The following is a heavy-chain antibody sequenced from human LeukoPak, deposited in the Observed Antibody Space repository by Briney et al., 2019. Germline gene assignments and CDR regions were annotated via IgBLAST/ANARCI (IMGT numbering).Heavy chain of an antibody. D-gene: IGHD3-10*01. CDR1: GGSISSGGYY. V-gene: IGHV4-30-2*05. CDR2: IYHSGST. J-gene: IGHJ4*02. CDR3: ARSTNHDASGSYYFDS. Sequence: PSETLSLTCTVSGGSISSGGYYWSWIRQPPGKGLEWIGYIYHSGSTYYNPSLKSRVTISIDTSKNQISLKLDSVTASDTAVYYCARSTNHDASGSYYFDSWGQGILVTVTS.